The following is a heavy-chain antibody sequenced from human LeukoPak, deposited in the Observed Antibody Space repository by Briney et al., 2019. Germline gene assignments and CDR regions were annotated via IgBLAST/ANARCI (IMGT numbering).Heavy chain of an antibody. CDR2: ISSSSSYI. CDR1: GFTFSSYS. J-gene: IGHJ4*02. V-gene: IGHV3-21*01. CDR3: ARDSSGSYRRVDY. Sequence: GGSLRLSCAASGFTFSSYSMNWVRQAPGKGLEWVSSISSSSSYIYYADSVKGRFTISRDNAKNSLYLQMNSLRAEDTAVYYCARDSSGSYRRVDYWAREPWSPSPQ. D-gene: IGHD1-26*01.